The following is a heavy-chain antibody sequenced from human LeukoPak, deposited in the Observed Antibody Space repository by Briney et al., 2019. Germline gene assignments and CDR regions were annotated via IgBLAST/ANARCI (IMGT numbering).Heavy chain of an antibody. V-gene: IGHV4-38-2*02. D-gene: IGHD6-13*01. CDR1: GGSISSGYY. Sequence: SQTLSLTCTVSGGSISSGYYWGWIRQPPGKGLEWIGSIYHSGSTYYNPSLKSRVTISVDTSKNQFSLKLSSVTAADTAVYYCARAQHSSSWYVGDNNWFDPWGQGTLVTVSS. CDR3: ARAQHSSSWYVGDNNWFDP. J-gene: IGHJ5*02. CDR2: IYHSGST.